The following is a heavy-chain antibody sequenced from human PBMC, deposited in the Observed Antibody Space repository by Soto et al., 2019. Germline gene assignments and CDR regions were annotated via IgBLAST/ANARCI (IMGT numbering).Heavy chain of an antibody. CDR2: VYHNGRT. CDR3: ARHIAVPGTRGFDD. Sequence: QVQLRESGPGLVKPSGTLSLTCAVSGASVSGNWWSWVRQPPGTGLEWIAEVYHNGRTNYNPSLEGXAXXAMVLAKNQLSLRLISVTAADAAVYYCARHIAVPGTRGFDDWGQGTLVTVSP. J-gene: IGHJ4*02. V-gene: IGHV4-4*02. D-gene: IGHD6-19*01. CDR1: GASVSGNW.